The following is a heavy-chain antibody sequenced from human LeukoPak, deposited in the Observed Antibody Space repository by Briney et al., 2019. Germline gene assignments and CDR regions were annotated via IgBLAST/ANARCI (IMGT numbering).Heavy chain of an antibody. Sequence: PSETLSLTSTVSGGSISSSSYYCGWILQPPGMGLEWIGSIYYSGNTYYNASLKSQVSISIDTSKNQFSLRLTSVTAADTAVYYCARQTGSGLFILPGGQGTLVTVSS. CDR2: IYYSGNT. CDR1: GGSISSSSYY. CDR3: ARQTGSGLFILP. V-gene: IGHV4-39*01. J-gene: IGHJ4*02. D-gene: IGHD3/OR15-3a*01.